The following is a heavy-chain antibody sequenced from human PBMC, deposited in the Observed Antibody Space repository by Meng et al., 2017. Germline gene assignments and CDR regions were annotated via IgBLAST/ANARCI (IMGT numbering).Heavy chain of an antibody. CDR3: ARGKGDYYGSGSPYRGYFDY. J-gene: IGHJ4*02. Sequence: ETLSLTCAASGFTFSSYAMHWVRQAPGKGLEYVSAISSNGGSTYYANSVKGRFTISRDNSKNTLYLQMGSLRAEDMAVYYCARGKGDYYGSGSPYRGYFDYWGQGTLVTVSS. D-gene: IGHD3-10*01. CDR1: GFTFSSYA. CDR2: ISSNGGST. V-gene: IGHV3-64*01.